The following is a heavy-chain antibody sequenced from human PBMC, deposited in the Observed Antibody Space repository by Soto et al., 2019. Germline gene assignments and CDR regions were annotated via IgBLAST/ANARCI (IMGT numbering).Heavy chain of an antibody. Sequence: GGSLRLSCAASGFTVSSNYMSWVRQAPGKGLEWVSVIYSGGSTYYADSVKGRFTISRDNSKNTLYLQMNSLRAEDTAVYYCARGVYSSGWYPRYWGQGTLVTVSS. CDR2: IYSGGST. J-gene: IGHJ4*02. CDR3: ARGVYSSGWYPRY. CDR1: GFTVSSNY. V-gene: IGHV3-66*01. D-gene: IGHD6-19*01.